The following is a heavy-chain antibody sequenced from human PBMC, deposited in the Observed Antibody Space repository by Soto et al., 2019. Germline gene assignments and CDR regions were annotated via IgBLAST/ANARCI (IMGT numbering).Heavy chain of an antibody. CDR2: IKQDGSEK. CDR1: VCTFSSYW. J-gene: IGHJ6*01. Sequence: GGSLRLSCASSVCTFSSYWMTWVRQSPGKWLEWVANIKQDGSEKYYVDSVKGRFTISRDNAKNSLYLQMNSLRAGDSAVYYCAREYAFLEWLLKENYYYYGMEVLGQGTTVIVS. V-gene: IGHV3-7*01. CDR3: AREYAFLEWLLKENYYYYGMEV. D-gene: IGHD3-3*02.